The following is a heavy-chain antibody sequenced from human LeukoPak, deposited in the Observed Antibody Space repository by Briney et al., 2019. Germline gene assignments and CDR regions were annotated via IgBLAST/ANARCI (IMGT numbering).Heavy chain of an antibody. CDR3: AKSTGPYSDYYYGMDV. J-gene: IGHJ6*02. D-gene: IGHD2-15*01. CDR1: GFTFDDYA. Sequence: GGSLRFSCAASGFTFDDYAMHWVRQAPGKGLEWVSGISWNSGSIGYADSVKGRFTISRDNAKNSLYLQMNSLRAEDTALYYCAKSTGPYSDYYYGMDVWGQGTTVTVSS. V-gene: IGHV3-9*01. CDR2: ISWNSGSI.